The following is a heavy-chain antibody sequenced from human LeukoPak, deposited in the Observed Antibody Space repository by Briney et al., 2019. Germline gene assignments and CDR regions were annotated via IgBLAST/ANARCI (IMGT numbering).Heavy chain of an antibody. CDR1: RGTFSSYA. J-gene: IGHJ4*02. V-gene: IGHV1-69*06. D-gene: IGHD6-19*01. CDR3: ARDLGSSGWYQRGLDY. CDR2: IIPIFGRA. Sequence: ASVKVSCKASRGTFSSYAISWVRQAPGQGLEWMAGIIPIFGRANYAQKFQGRVTITADKSTSTAYMELSSLRSEDTAVYYCARDLGSSGWYQRGLDYWGQGTLVTVSS.